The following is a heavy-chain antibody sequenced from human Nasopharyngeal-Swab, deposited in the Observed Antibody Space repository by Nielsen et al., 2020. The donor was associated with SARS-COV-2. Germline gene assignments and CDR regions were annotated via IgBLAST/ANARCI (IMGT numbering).Heavy chain of an antibody. CDR1: GYTSTDYG. V-gene: IGHV1-18*01. Sequence: ASVKVSCKASGYTSTDYGISWVRQAPGQGLEWMGWLSAYNGNTNYAQRVQGRVTMTTDTSTSTAYMELRSLRSDDTAVYYCARERRGGYHDAFDIWGQGTMVTVSS. J-gene: IGHJ3*02. D-gene: IGHD2-15*01. CDR3: ARERRGGYHDAFDI. CDR2: LSAYNGNT.